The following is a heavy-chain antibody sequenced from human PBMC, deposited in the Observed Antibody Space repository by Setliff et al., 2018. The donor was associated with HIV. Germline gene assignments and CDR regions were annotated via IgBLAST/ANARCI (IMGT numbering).Heavy chain of an antibody. Sequence: SETLSLTCTVSGGSISSYSWSWIRQPPGKGLEWIGYIYTSGSTYYNPSLESRVTISVDTSKNHFSLKLSSVTAADTAVYYCARHDYYYYYYMDVWGKGTTVTVSS. V-gene: IGHV4-4*08. J-gene: IGHJ6*03. CDR2: IYTSGST. CDR3: ARHDYYYYYYMDV. CDR1: GGSISSYS.